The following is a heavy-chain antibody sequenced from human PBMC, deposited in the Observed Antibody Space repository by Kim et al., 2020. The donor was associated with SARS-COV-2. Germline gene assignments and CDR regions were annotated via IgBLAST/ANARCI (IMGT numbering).Heavy chain of an antibody. D-gene: IGHD3-10*01. Sequence: SETLSLTCTVSGGSISSSSYYWGWIRQPPGKGLEWIGSIYYSGSTYYNPSLKSRVTISVDTSKNQFSLKLSSVTAADTAVYYCARHRIIWFGEFSDYWGQGTLVTVSS. J-gene: IGHJ4*02. CDR1: GGSISSSSYY. V-gene: IGHV4-39*01. CDR2: IYYSGST. CDR3: ARHRIIWFGEFSDY.